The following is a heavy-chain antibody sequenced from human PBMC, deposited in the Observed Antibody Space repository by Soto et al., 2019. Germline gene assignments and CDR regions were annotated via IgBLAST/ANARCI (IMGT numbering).Heavy chain of an antibody. Sequence: GGSLRLSCAASGFTFSSYAMSCVRQAPGKGLEWVSAISGSGGSTYYADSVKGRFTISRDNSKNTLYLQMNSLRAEDTAVYYCAKDPSGGAARPGWFDPWGQGTLVTVSS. D-gene: IGHD6-6*01. V-gene: IGHV3-23*01. CDR1: GFTFSSYA. J-gene: IGHJ5*02. CDR2: ISGSGGST. CDR3: AKDPSGGAARPGWFDP.